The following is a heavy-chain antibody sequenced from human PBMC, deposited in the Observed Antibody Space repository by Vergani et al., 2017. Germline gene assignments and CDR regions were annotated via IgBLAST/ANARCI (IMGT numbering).Heavy chain of an antibody. Sequence: QLQLQESGSGLVKPSQTLSLTCAVSGGSISSGGYSWSWIRQPPGKGLEWIGYIYHSRSTYYNPSLKSRVTISVDRSKNQFSLKLSSVTAADTAVYYCAGCRDGYNYEDYWGQGTLVTVSS. CDR3: AGCRDGYNYEDY. V-gene: IGHV4-30-2*01. CDR2: IYHSRST. CDR1: GGSISSGGYS. J-gene: IGHJ4*02. D-gene: IGHD5-24*01.